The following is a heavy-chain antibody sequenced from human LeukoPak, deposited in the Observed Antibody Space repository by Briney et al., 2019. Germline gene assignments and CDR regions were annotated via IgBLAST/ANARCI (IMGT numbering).Heavy chain of an antibody. CDR2: INHSGST. CDR1: GGSFSGYY. Sequence: SETLSLTCAVYGGSFSGYYWSWIRQPPGKGLEWIGEINHSGSTNYNPSLKSRVTISVDTSKNQFSLKLSSVTAADTAVYYCARGLRVAVAGTGQNWFDPWGQGTLVTVSS. CDR3: ARGLRVAVAGTGQNWFDP. D-gene: IGHD6-19*01. J-gene: IGHJ5*02. V-gene: IGHV4-34*01.